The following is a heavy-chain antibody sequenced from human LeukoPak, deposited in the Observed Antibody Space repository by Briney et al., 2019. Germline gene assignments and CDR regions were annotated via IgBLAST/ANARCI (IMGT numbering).Heavy chain of an antibody. CDR1: GVSFGGYF. Sequence: SETLSLTCSAYGVSFGGYFWSWIRQPPGEGLEWIGEVTHSGSTNYNPSLKSRVTISVDTSRTQFSLNLRSATAADTAVYYCARGPPLAYYGTGGYYFFDYWGQGILVTVSP. V-gene: IGHV4-34*01. CDR2: VTHSGST. CDR3: ARGPPLAYYGTGGYYFFDY. J-gene: IGHJ4*02. D-gene: IGHD3-22*01.